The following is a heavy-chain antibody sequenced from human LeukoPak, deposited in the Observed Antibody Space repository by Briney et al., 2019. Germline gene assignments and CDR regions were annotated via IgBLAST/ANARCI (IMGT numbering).Heavy chain of an antibody. Sequence: GGSLRLSCAASGFTFNSYAMSWVRQAPGKGLEWVPAISGSGGSTYYADSVKGRFTISRDNSKNTLYLQMNSLRAEDTAVYYCAKCGSASNWYVDYWGQGTLVTVSS. D-gene: IGHD6-13*01. CDR2: ISGSGGST. CDR1: GFTFNSYA. V-gene: IGHV3-23*01. CDR3: AKCGSASNWYVDY. J-gene: IGHJ4*02.